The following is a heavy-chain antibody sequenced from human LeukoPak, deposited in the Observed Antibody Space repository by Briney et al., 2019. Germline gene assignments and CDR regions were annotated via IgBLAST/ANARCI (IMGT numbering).Heavy chain of an antibody. CDR1: GGSISSYY. V-gene: IGHV4-59*08. Sequence: PSETLSLTCTVSGGSISSYYWSWIRQPPGKGLEWIGYIYYSGSTNYNPSLKSRVTISVDTSKNQFSLKLSSVTAADTAVYYCARHAPTYYYDSSGYPLYYFDCWGQGTLVTVSS. D-gene: IGHD3-22*01. J-gene: IGHJ4*02. CDR2: IYYSGST. CDR3: ARHAPTYYYDSSGYPLYYFDC.